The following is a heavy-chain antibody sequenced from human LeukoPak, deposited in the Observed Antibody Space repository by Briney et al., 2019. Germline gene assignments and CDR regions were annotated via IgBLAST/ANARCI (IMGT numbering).Heavy chain of an antibody. J-gene: IGHJ4*02. CDR1: GYTFTSYY. CDR2: INPSGGST. CDR3: ARGYDSSGYYNTLFDY. V-gene: IGHV1-46*01. Sequence: GASVTVSCTASGYTFTSYYMHWVRQAPGQGLEWMGIINPSGGSTSYAQKFQGRVTMTRDTSTSTVYMELSSLRSEDTAVYYCARGYDSSGYYNTLFDYWGQGTLVTVSS. D-gene: IGHD3-22*01.